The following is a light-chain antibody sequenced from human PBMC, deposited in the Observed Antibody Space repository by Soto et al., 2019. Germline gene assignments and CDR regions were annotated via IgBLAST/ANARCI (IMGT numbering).Light chain of an antibody. Sequence: QPVLTQSSSASASLGSSVKLTCTLSSGHSSDIIAWHQQQPGKAPRYLMKLEGSGSYNKGSGVPDRFSGSSSGADRYLTISNLQFEDEADYYCETWDSNPRVFGGGTKLTVL. CDR2: LEGSGSY. CDR1: SGHSSDI. J-gene: IGLJ3*02. V-gene: IGLV4-60*02. CDR3: ETWDSNPRV.